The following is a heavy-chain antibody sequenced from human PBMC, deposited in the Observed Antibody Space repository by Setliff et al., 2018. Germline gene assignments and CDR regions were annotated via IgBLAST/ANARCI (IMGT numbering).Heavy chain of an antibody. CDR3: ASNPRKGRSGGYYYDDPYYYYMDV. J-gene: IGHJ6*03. D-gene: IGHD3-22*01. V-gene: IGHV3-23*01. CDR2: ISASGDTT. CDR1: GFTFSTYD. Sequence: PGGSLRLSCAASGFTFSTYDMSWVRQAPGKGLEWVSAISASGDTTYYADSVRGRFTISRDNSKSTLYLQMNSLRAEDTAVYYCASNPRKGRSGGYYYDDPYYYYMDVWGKGTTVTVSS.